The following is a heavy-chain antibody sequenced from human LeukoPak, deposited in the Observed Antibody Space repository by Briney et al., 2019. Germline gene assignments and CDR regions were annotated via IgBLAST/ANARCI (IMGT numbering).Heavy chain of an antibody. D-gene: IGHD4-17*01. V-gene: IGHV3-30-3*01. J-gene: IGHJ4*02. Sequence: GGSLRLSCAASGFTFSSYAMHWVRQAPGKGLEWVAVISYDGSNKYYAGSVKGRFTISRDNSKNTLYLQMNSLRAEDTAVYYCARDGDYGDSFFDYWGQGTLVTVSS. CDR1: GFTFSSYA. CDR2: ISYDGSNK. CDR3: ARDGDYGDSFFDY.